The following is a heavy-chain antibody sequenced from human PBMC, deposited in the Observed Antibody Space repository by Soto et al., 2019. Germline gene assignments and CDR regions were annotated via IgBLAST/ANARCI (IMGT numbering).Heavy chain of an antibody. D-gene: IGHD3-10*01. CDR3: AKDLTPYGSGSYCWFDP. V-gene: IGHV3-23*01. CDR1: GFTFSSYA. J-gene: IGHJ5*02. Sequence: PGGSLRLSCAASGFTFSSYAMSWVRQAPGKGLEWVSAISGSGGSTYYADSVKGRFTISRDNSKNTLYLQMNSLRAEDTAVYYCAKDLTPYGSGSYCWFDPWGQGTLVTVS. CDR2: ISGSGGST.